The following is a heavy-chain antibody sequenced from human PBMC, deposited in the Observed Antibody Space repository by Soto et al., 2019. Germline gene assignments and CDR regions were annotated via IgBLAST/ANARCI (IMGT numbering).Heavy chain of an antibody. CDR1: GYSFTSYW. CDR3: ARHSDYYDSSGYYYPYYYGMDV. Sequence: PGEALKISCKGSGYSFTSYWIGWVRQVPWKGLEWMGFIYPGDSDTRYSPSFQGQVTISADKSISTAYLQWSSLKASDTAMYYCARHSDYYDSSGYYYPYYYGMDVWGQGTTVTVSS. CDR2: IYPGDSDT. V-gene: IGHV5-51*01. J-gene: IGHJ6*02. D-gene: IGHD3-22*01.